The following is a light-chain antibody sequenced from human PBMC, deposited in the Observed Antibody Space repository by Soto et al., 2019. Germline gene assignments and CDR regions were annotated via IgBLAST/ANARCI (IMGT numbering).Light chain of an antibody. CDR2: DVS. CDR1: SSDVGGYNY. V-gene: IGLV2-14*03. J-gene: IGLJ1*01. Sequence: QSVLTQPASVSGSPGQSITISCTGTSSDVGGYNYVSWYQHHPGKAPKLMIYDVSNRPSGVSNRFSGSKSGNTASLIISGLQAEDGADYYCSSYTSSSTLSPYVFGTGTKSPS. CDR3: SSYTSSSTLSPYV.